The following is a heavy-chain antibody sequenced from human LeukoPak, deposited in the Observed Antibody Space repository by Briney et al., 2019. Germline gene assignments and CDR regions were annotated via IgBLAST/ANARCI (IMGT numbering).Heavy chain of an antibody. J-gene: IGHJ2*01. CDR3: ARRNWYFDL. CDR1: GGSITSHY. CDR2: IYTSGST. V-gene: IGHV4-4*09. Sequence: PSETLSLTCSVSGGSITSHYWSWIRQPPGKGLEWIGYIYTSGSTNYNPSLKSRVTISVDTSRDQFSLKLSSVTAADTAVYYCARRNWYFDLWGRGTLVTVSS.